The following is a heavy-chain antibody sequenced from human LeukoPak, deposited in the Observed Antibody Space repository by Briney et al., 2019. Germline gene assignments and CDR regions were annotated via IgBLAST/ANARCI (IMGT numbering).Heavy chain of an antibody. D-gene: IGHD6-6*01. Sequence: PGGSLRLSCAASGFTFNRYVMSWVRQAPGKGLEWVANIKQDGGEKYYVDSVKGRFTISRDNAKNSLYLQMNSLRAEDTAVYYCARLGARQRLDPWGQGTLVTVSS. CDR2: IKQDGGEK. CDR1: GFTFNRYV. J-gene: IGHJ5*02. V-gene: IGHV3-7*01. CDR3: ARLGARQRLDP.